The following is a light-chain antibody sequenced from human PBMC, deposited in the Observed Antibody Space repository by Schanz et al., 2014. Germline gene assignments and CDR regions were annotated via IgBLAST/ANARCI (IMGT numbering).Light chain of an antibody. CDR2: EDN. CDR1: GNDIGTSNF. Sequence: QSVLTQPASVSGSPGQSITISCSGTGNDIGTSNFVSWYQQHPGKAPRLMIYEDNKRPSGVPDRFSGSKSGNTASLTVSGLQAEDEADYYCSSYTSSSSWVFGGGTKLTVL. V-gene: IGLV2-14*02. J-gene: IGLJ3*02. CDR3: SSYTSSSSWV.